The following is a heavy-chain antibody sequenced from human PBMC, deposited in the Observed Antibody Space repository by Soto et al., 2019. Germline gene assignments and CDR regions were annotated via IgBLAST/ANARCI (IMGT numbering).Heavy chain of an antibody. CDR3: AKDKDGSGWFDP. CDR1: GGSISSGGYS. J-gene: IGHJ5*02. CDR2: ISGSGGST. Sequence: PSETLSLTCAVSGGSISSGGYSWSWVRQAPGKGLEWVSAISGSGGSTYYADSVKGRFTISRDNSKNTLYLQMNSLRAEDTAVYYCAKDKDGSGWFDPWGQGTLVTVSS. D-gene: IGHD6-19*01. V-gene: IGHV3-23*01.